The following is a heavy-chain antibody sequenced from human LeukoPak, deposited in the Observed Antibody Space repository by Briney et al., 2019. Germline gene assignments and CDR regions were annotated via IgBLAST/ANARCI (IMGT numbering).Heavy chain of an antibody. V-gene: IGHV3-43*01. J-gene: IGHJ4*02. D-gene: IGHD3-10*01. Sequence: GGSLRLSCAASGFTFDDYTMHWVGQAPGKGGEGVSLVSWDGGSTYYADSVKGRFTISRDNSKNSLYLHLNSLRPEDPALYYCALWGSGSADYWGQGTLVPVSS. CDR2: VSWDGGST. CDR1: GFTFDDYT. CDR3: ALWGSGSADY.